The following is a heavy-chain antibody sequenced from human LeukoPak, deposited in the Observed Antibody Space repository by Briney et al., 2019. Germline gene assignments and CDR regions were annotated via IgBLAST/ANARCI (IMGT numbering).Heavy chain of an antibody. CDR2: IEQDGSET. V-gene: IGHV3-7*01. Sequence: PGGSLRLSCAASGFTFSTYWMSWVRQAPGKGLEWVANIEQDGSETYYVDSVKGRFIISRDNAKNSLYLQMNSLRAEDTAVYYCATYSSLNRREFQFWGQGTLLTVSS. CDR1: GFTFSTYW. D-gene: IGHD3-22*01. J-gene: IGHJ1*01. CDR3: ATYSSLNRREFQF.